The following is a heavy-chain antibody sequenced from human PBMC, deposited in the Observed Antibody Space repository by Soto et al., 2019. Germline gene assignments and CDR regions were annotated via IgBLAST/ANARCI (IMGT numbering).Heavy chain of an antibody. CDR2: IWYDGSNK. V-gene: IGHV3-33*01. J-gene: IGHJ4*02. D-gene: IGHD2-2*02. CDR1: GFTFSSYV. CDR3: ARAGYCSSTSCYIRADFDY. Sequence: QVQLVESGGGVVQPGRSLRLSCAASGFTFSSYVMHWVRQAPGKGLEWVAIIWYDGSNKNYADSVKGRFTISRDNSKNTLYLQMNSLRAEDTAVYYCARAGYCSSTSCYIRADFDYWGQGTLVTVSS.